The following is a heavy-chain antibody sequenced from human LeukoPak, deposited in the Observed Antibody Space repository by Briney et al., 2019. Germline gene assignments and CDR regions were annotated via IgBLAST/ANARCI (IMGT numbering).Heavy chain of an antibody. V-gene: IGHV1-2*02. CDR1: GFTFTSSA. Sequence: ASVKVSCKASGFTFTSSAMQWVRQARGQGLEWMGWINPNSGGTNYAQKFQGRVTMTRDTSISTAYMELSRLRSDDTAVYYCAGANLRFLEWLPFDYWGQGTLVTVSS. D-gene: IGHD3-3*01. CDR2: INPNSGGT. J-gene: IGHJ4*02. CDR3: AGANLRFLEWLPFDY.